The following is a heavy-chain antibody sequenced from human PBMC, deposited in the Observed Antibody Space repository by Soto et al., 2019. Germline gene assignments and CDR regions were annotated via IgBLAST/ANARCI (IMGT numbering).Heavy chain of an antibody. Sequence: VKVSCKASGGTFSSYAISWVRQAPGQGLEWMGGIIPIFGTANYAQKFQGRVTITADESTSTAYMELSSLRSEDTAVYYCARGSYYYDSSGPWFDPWGQGTLVTVSS. D-gene: IGHD3-22*01. V-gene: IGHV1-69*01. CDR3: ARGSYYYDSSGPWFDP. CDR1: GGTFSSYA. J-gene: IGHJ5*02. CDR2: IIPIFGTA.